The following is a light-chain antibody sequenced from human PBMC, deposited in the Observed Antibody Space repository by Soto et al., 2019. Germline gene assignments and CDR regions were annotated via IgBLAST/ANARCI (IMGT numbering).Light chain of an antibody. J-gene: IGKJ4*01. CDR3: QQLDRYPFT. CDR2: ASS. V-gene: IGKV1-9*01. CDR1: HDIRTY. Sequence: DIQLTQSPSFLSASVGDRVTITCRASHDIRTYLAWYQQQPRKAPRLLIYASSTLQSGVPSRFSGNGSGTAFTLTISTLQPEDFSSYYCQQLDRYPFTFGEGTEVQI.